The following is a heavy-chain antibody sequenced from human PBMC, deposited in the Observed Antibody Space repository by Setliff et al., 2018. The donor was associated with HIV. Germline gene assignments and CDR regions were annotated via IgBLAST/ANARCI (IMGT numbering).Heavy chain of an antibody. CDR1: GSSISSNYY. J-gene: IGHJ4*02. CDR3: ARDPRGLLSPVPRGYFDY. CDR2: IYHSGTA. D-gene: IGHD3-22*01. V-gene: IGHV4-38-2*02. Sequence: SETLSLTCNVSGSSISSNYYWGWVRQPPGRGLEWIGNIYHSGTAYYNPSFKTRVAISIDTSKNYVSLKLRSLTAADTAIYYCARDPRGLLSPVPRGYFDYWGQGALVTVSS.